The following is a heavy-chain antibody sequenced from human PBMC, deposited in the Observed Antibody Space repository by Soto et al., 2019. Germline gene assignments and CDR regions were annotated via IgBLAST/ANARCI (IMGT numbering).Heavy chain of an antibody. Sequence: ESGGGVVQPGTSLRLSCVGSGFTFRSYVIHWVRQAPGKGLEWVALTSYDGSNNFYGDSVKGRFTISRHNSRNTVELQMDSPTFEDTALYYCARWGTTGGLDVWGQGTLVSVSS. CDR3: ARWGTTGGLDV. CDR1: GFTFRSYV. V-gene: IGHV3-33*05. D-gene: IGHD3-16*01. CDR2: TSYDGSNN. J-gene: IGHJ4*02.